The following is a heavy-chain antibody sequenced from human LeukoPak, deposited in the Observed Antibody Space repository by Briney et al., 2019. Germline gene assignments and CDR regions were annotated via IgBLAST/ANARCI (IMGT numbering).Heavy chain of an antibody. D-gene: IGHD2-2*01. Sequence: PGGSLRLSCAASGFTFNSYAMSWVRQAPGKGLEWVSGISVAGSKRHYADSVKGRFTISGDNSKNTLYLQMNSLRAEDTALYYCAKDSRAYCTSSSCFDFDFWGQGTLVTVSS. J-gene: IGHJ4*02. CDR1: GFTFNSYA. V-gene: IGHV3-23*01. CDR3: AKDSRAYCTSSSCFDFDF. CDR2: ISVAGSKR.